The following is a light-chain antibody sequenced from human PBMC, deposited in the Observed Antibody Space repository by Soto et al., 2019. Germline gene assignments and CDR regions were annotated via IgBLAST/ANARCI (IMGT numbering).Light chain of an antibody. V-gene: IGLV2-23*02. J-gene: IGLJ1*01. Sequence: QSALTQPASVSGSPGQSITISCTGTSSDVGSYNLVSWYQQHPGKAPKLMIYEVTQRPSGVANRFSASKSGNTASLTISGLQAEDEADYYCCSYAPSSTYVFGPGTKVTVL. CDR2: EVT. CDR3: CSYAPSSTYV. CDR1: SSDVGSYNL.